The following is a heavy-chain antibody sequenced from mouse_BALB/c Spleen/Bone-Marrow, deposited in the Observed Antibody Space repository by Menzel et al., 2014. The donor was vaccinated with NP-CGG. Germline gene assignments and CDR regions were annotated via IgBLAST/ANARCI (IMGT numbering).Heavy chain of an antibody. CDR1: GFTFSSYG. CDR2: INSNGGST. D-gene: IGHD2-1*01. Sequence: EVKLQESGGGLVQPGGSLKLSCAASGFTFSSYGMSWVRQTPDKRLELVASINSNGGSTYYPDSVKGRFTISRDNAKNTLSLQMSSLKSEDTAMYYCARGNYGNYVDYFDYWGQGTTLTVPS. V-gene: IGHV5-6-3*01. CDR3: ARGNYGNYVDYFDY. J-gene: IGHJ2*01.